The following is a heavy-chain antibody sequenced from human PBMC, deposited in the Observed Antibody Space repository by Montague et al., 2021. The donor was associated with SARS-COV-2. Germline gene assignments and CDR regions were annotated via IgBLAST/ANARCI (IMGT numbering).Heavy chain of an antibody. D-gene: IGHD6-19*01. V-gene: IGHV4-39*01. CDR3: ARSTSGWFIY. CDR1: GGSISSTSSF. J-gene: IGHJ4*02. Sequence: SETLSLTCSVSGGSISSTSSFWAWIRQPPGKGLEWVGSMYSSGTTYYXPSLKSRVTISGDTSRNQLSVRLSSVTAADTAVYYCARSTSGWFIYWGQGTLVTVSS. CDR2: MYSSGTT.